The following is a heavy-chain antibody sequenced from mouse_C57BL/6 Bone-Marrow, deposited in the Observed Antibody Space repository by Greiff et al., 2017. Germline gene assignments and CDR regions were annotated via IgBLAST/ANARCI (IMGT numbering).Heavy chain of an antibody. CDR3: ARSLTTVVATEGFAY. CDR1: GYTFTSYD. J-gene: IGHJ3*01. V-gene: IGHV1-85*01. Sequence: QVQLQQSGPELVKPGASVKLSCKASGYTFTSYDINWVKQRPGQGLEWIGWIYPRDGSTKYNEKFKGKATLTVDTSSSTAYMALPSLTSEDSAVYFCARSLTTVVATEGFAYWGQGTLVTVSA. CDR2: IYPRDGST. D-gene: IGHD1-1*01.